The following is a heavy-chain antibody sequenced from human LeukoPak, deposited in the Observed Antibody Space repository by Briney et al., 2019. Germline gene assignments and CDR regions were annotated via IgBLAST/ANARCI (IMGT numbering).Heavy chain of an antibody. CDR2: INPNSGGT. D-gene: IGHD3-10*01. Sequence: ASVKVSCKASGYTFTGYYMHRVRQAPGQGLEWMGWINPNSGGTNYAQKFQGRVTMTRDTSISTAYMELSRLRSDDTAVYYCARAALLWFGDPQGYWGQGTLVTVSS. J-gene: IGHJ4*02. CDR1: GYTFTGYY. CDR3: ARAALLWFGDPQGY. V-gene: IGHV1-2*02.